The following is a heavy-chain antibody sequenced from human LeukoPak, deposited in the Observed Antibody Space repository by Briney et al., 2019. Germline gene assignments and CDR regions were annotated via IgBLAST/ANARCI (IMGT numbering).Heavy chain of an antibody. CDR3: ARVVLRFLEWLLPDPYGMDV. Sequence: ASVKVSCKASGYTFTGYYMHWVRQAPGQGLEWMGWINPNSGGTNYAQKLQGRVTMTRDTSISTAYMELSRLRSDDTAVYYCARVVLRFLEWLLPDPYGMDVWGQGTTVTVSS. V-gene: IGHV1-2*02. CDR2: INPNSGGT. D-gene: IGHD3-3*01. CDR1: GYTFTGYY. J-gene: IGHJ6*02.